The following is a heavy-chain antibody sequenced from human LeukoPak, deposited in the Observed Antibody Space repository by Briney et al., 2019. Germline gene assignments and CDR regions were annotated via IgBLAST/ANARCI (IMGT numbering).Heavy chain of an antibody. J-gene: IGHJ4*02. V-gene: IGHV3-30*04. D-gene: IGHD3-10*01. CDR3: AREGSQSASATYPGND. Sequence: GGSLRLSCAASGFTFSTYAMHWVRQAPGKGLEWVAVISYDGSSKYYADSVKGRFTISRDNSKNTLYLQMNSLRPEDTALYYCAREGSQSASATYPGNDWGQGTLVTVSS. CDR1: GFTFSTYA. CDR2: ISYDGSSK.